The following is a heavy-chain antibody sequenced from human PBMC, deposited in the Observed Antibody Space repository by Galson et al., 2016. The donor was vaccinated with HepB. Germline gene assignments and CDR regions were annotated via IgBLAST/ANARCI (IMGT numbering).Heavy chain of an antibody. J-gene: IGHJ4*02. V-gene: IGHV3-30-3*01. CDR3: ARVGYGHYALFADH. D-gene: IGHD4-17*01. CDR2: ISPDGSNT. CDR1: GFPFNIYA. Sequence: SLRLSCAASGFPFNIYAMHWVRQAPGKGLEWVAAISPDGSNTYYADFVQGRFIISRGNSQDTLFLQMNSLRTEDTAVYYCARVGYGHYALFADHWGQGTLVTVAS.